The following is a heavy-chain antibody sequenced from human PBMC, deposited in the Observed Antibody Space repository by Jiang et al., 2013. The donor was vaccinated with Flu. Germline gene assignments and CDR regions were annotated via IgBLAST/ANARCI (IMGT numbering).Heavy chain of an antibody. J-gene: IGHJ6*02. V-gene: IGHV3-21*04. CDR3: ARDRLYSSSLFYYYYGMDV. Sequence: VQLLESGGGLVKPGGSLRLSCAASGFTFSSYSMNWVRQAPGKGLEWVSSISSSSSYIYYADSVKGRFTISRDNAKNSLYLQMNSLRAEDTAVYYCARDRLYSSSLFYYYYGMDVWGQGPTVTVSS. D-gene: IGHD6-6*01. CDR1: GFTFSSYS. CDR2: ISSSSSYI.